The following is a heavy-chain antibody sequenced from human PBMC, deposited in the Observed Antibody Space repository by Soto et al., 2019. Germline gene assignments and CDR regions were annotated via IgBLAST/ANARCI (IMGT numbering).Heavy chain of an antibody. V-gene: IGHV1-69*09. CDR2: INPASQLR. CDR1: GVSFNSYG. Sequence: QVQLLQSGTEVKRPGSSVKVSCRASGVSFNSYGFAWVRQAPGRGLEWVGKINPASQLRNYQQSLQGRVTITAATSTRTAYMELSGLTSEDTAVYYCARMKLARLDHWGQGTRVTVS. CDR3: ARMKLARLDH. J-gene: IGHJ4*02.